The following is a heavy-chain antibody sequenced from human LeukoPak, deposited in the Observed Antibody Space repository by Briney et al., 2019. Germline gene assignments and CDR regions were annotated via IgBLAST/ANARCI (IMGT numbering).Heavy chain of an antibody. CDR3: ARTITIFGVVIILGWFDP. CDR1: GGTISNHA. Sequence: ASVKVSCKASGGTISNHAISWVRQAPGQGLEWMGGIIPGVGTPSYPQKSQGRVTIITDESTSTAYMELRSLRYDDTAVYYCARTITIFGVVIILGWFDPWGQGTLVTVSS. CDR2: IIPGVGTP. D-gene: IGHD3-3*01. J-gene: IGHJ5*02. V-gene: IGHV1-69*05.